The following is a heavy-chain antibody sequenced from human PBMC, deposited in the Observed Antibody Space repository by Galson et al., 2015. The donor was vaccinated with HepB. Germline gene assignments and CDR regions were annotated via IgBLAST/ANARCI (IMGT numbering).Heavy chain of an antibody. CDR3: AKRLVGATSGFDY. J-gene: IGHJ4*02. V-gene: IGHV3-23*01. Sequence: LRLSCAASGFTFSSYAMSWVRQAPGKGLEWVSAISGGGNTYYADSVRGRFTISRDNSKNTLYLQMNSLRAEDTAIYYCAKRLVGATSGFDYWGQGTLVAASS. D-gene: IGHD1-26*01. CDR2: ISGGGNT. CDR1: GFTFSSYA.